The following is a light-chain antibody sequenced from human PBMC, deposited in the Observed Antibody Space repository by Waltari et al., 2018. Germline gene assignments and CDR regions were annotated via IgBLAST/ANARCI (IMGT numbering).Light chain of an antibody. V-gene: IGKV1D-16*01. Sequence: IQMTQSPSSLSASVGDRVTITCRASHDINGHLALYQQKPEKAPKSLIYATSSLHSGVPTTCSGSGSGTDYSLTISSLQPEDFATYYCLQYNTYPYTFGQGTKLDIK. J-gene: IGKJ2*01. CDR3: LQYNTYPYT. CDR2: ATS. CDR1: HDINGH.